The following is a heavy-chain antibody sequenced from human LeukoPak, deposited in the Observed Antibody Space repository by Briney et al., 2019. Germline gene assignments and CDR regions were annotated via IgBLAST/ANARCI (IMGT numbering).Heavy chain of an antibody. Sequence: GGSLRLSCAASGFTFSSYAMSWVRQAPGKGLEWVSAISGSAVSTYYADSVKGRFTISRDNSKNTLFLQMNSLRAEDTAVYYCAKDWEDSSGWSNFDYWGQGTLVTVSS. J-gene: IGHJ4*02. D-gene: IGHD6-19*01. CDR1: GFTFSSYA. V-gene: IGHV3-23*01. CDR2: ISGSAVST. CDR3: AKDWEDSSGWSNFDY.